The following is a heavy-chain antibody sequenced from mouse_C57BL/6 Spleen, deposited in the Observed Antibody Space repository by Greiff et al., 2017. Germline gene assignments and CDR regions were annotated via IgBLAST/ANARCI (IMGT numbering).Heavy chain of an antibody. D-gene: IGHD2-14*01. CDR2: ISGGGGNT. V-gene: IGHV5-9*01. J-gene: IGHJ2*01. Sequence: DVKLVESGGGLVKPGGSLKLSCAASGFTFSSYTMSWVRQTPEKRLEWVATISGGGGNTYYPDSVKGRFTISRDNAKNTLYLQMSSLRSEDTALYYCARQGVRRQDYFDYWGQGTTLTVSS. CDR3: ARQGVRRQDYFDY. CDR1: GFTFSSYT.